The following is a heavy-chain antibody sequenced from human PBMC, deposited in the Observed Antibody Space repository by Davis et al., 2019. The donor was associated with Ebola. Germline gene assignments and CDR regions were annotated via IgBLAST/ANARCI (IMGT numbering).Heavy chain of an antibody. CDR3: ARYGTIGTAINGGTSDFLV. V-gene: IGHV5-51*01. J-gene: IGHJ4*02. CDR2: IYPDDSDT. CDR1: GYIFSTYW. D-gene: IGHD4-23*01. Sequence: PGGSLRLSCKGSGYIFSTYWIGWVRQMPGKGLEWMGIIYPDDSDTRYSPSFQGQVTFSVDKSISTAYVQWSSLKAADTAMYYCARYGTIGTAINGGTSDFLVWGQGTLVTVSS.